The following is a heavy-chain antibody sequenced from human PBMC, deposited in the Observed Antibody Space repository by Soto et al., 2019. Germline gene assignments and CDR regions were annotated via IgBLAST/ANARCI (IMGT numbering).Heavy chain of an antibody. CDR2: IIPSFGTA. D-gene: IGHD6-6*01. CDR3: ARAWPYGSSPPYYFYL. Sequence: QVQRVQSGAEVKKPGSSVKVSCKASGGTFSSYAISWVRQAPGQGLEWMGGIIPSFGTANYAQKFQGRVTITADESKSKASRELSSLRSEDTAVYYFARAWPYGSSPPYYFYLWGQGTLVTGSS. J-gene: IGHJ4*02. V-gene: IGHV1-69*12. CDR1: GGTFSSYA.